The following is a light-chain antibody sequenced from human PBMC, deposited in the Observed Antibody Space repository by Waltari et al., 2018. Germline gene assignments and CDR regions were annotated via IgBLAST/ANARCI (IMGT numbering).Light chain of an antibody. V-gene: IGKV4-1*01. Sequence: DIVMTQSPDSLAVSLGERATIHCKSSQSVLYNSDNKNYLAWYPQKPGQPPKLLIYCASTRESGVPDRFSGSGSGTDFTLTITSLQAEDVAVYYCQQYYGTPPRTFGQGTKVEIK. CDR2: CAS. CDR3: QQYYGTPPRT. J-gene: IGKJ1*01. CDR1: QSVLYNSDNKNY.